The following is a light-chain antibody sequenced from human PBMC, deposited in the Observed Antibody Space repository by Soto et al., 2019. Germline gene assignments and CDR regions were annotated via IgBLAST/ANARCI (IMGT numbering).Light chain of an antibody. CDR2: DDS. Sequence: SYELTQPPSVSVAPGQTARITCGGNNIGSKSVHWYQRKPGQAPVLVVYDDSDRPSGIPERFSGSNSGNTATLTISRVEAGDEADYYCQVWDSSSDPYVFGTGTKLTVL. V-gene: IGLV3-21*02. J-gene: IGLJ1*01. CDR3: QVWDSSSDPYV. CDR1: NIGSKS.